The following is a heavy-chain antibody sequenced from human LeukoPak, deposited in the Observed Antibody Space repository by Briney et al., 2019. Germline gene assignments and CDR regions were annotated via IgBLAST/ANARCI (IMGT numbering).Heavy chain of an antibody. D-gene: IGHD3-10*01. CDR2: IYYTGHT. J-gene: IGHJ3*02. Sequence: SQTLSLTCTVPGGSISSGDYYWSWIRQPPGKGLEWIGYIYYTGHTYYNPSLESRVTISVDTSKNQFSLKLSSVTAADTAVYYCARDRLSVGKFRHDAFDIWGQGTMVTVSS. V-gene: IGHV4-30-4*01. CDR1: GGSISSGDYY. CDR3: ARDRLSVGKFRHDAFDI.